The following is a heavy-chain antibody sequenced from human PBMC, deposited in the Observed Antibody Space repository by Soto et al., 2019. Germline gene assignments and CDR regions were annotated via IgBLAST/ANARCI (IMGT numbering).Heavy chain of an antibody. CDR3: ARVGYCSSTSCYMGVWYYGMDV. CDR1: VGSISSSSYY. V-gene: IGHV4-39*01. CDR2: IYYSGST. Sequence: PSETLSLTCTVSVGSISSSSYYWGWIRQPPGKGLEWIGSIYYSGSTYYNPSLKSRVTISVDTSKNQFSLKLSSMTAADTAVYYCARVGYCSSTSCYMGVWYYGMDVWGQGTTVTVSS. J-gene: IGHJ6*02. D-gene: IGHD2-2*01.